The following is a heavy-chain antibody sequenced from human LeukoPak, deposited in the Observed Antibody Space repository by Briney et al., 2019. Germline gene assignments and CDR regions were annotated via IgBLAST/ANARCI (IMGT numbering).Heavy chain of an antibody. CDR3: ARGSEVYYYGSGSYWYFDY. CDR2: IYYSGST. J-gene: IGHJ4*02. Sequence: SETLSLTCTVSGGSISSYYWSWIRQPPGKGLEWIGYIYYSGSTNYNPSLKNRVTISVDTSKNQFSLKLSSVTTADTAVYYCARGSEVYYYGSGSYWYFDYWGQGTLVTVSS. V-gene: IGHV4-59*01. D-gene: IGHD3-10*01. CDR1: GGSISSYY.